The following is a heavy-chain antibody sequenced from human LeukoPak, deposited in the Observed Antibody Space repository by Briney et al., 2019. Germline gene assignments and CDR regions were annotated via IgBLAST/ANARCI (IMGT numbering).Heavy chain of an antibody. D-gene: IGHD6-13*01. CDR1: GYTFTSYY. V-gene: IGHV1-46*01. Sequence: ASVKVSCKTSGYTFTSYYMHWVRQAPGQGLEWMGIINPSGGSTIYAHKFQGRVTMTRDMFTSTVFMEVSSLRSEDTAVYYCARDRSTAAAGRSWYFDLWGRGTLVTVSS. CDR3: ARDRSTAAAGRSWYFDL. CDR2: INPSGGST. J-gene: IGHJ2*01.